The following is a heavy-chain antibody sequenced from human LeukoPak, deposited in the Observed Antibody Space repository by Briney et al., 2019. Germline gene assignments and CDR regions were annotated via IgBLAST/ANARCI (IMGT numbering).Heavy chain of an antibody. V-gene: IGHV4-59*06. CDR1: GGSINNYY. J-gene: IGHJ4*02. CDR3: ARTRIWGFDY. CDR2: IYYSGST. Sequence: PSETLSLTCTVSGGSINNYYWSWIRQPPGKGLEWIGYIYYSGSTYYNPSLKSRVTISVDTSKNQFSLKLSSVTAADTAVYYCARTRIWGFDYWGQGTLVTVSS. D-gene: IGHD7-27*01.